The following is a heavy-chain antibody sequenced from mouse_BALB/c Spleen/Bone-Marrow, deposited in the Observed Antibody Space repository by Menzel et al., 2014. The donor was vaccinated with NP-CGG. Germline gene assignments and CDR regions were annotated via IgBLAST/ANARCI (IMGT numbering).Heavy chain of an antibody. V-gene: IGHV1-87*01. CDR2: IYPGDGDT. Sequence: SGAELARPGASAKLPCKASGFTFTSYWMQWVKQRPGQGLEWIGAIYPGDGDTRYTQKFKGKATLTADKSSSTAYMQLSSLASEDSAVYYCARSRTTASAMDYWRQGTSVTVTS. CDR1: GFTFTSYW. CDR3: ARSRTTASAMDY. J-gene: IGHJ4*01. D-gene: IGHD1-2*01.